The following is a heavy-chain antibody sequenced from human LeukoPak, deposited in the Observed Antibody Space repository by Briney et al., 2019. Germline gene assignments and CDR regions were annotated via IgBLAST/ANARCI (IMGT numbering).Heavy chain of an antibody. V-gene: IGHV1-69*02. Sequence: EASVKVSCKASGYTFSDYYMHWVRQAPGQGLEWMGRIIPLLDQTNYVQKFQGRVTFSADKSTTTTYVELSGLKSDDTAVYYCVRSGYDYDWFDPWGQGTLVTVSS. D-gene: IGHD5-12*01. CDR3: VRSGYDYDWFDP. J-gene: IGHJ5*02. CDR1: GYTFSDYY. CDR2: IIPLLDQT.